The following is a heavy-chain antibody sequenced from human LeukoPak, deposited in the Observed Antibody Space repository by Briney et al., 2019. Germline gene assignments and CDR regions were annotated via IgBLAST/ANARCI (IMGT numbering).Heavy chain of an antibody. Sequence: TETLSPTCTVSGGSIRSYYWSSFRQPPGKGLEWIGYIYYSGSTNYNPSLKSRVTISVDTSKNQFSLKLSSVTAADTAVYYCARQGRGYSYGYLFDYWGQGTLVTVSS. V-gene: IGHV4-59*08. J-gene: IGHJ4*02. CDR3: ARQGRGYSYGYLFDY. CDR2: IYYSGST. D-gene: IGHD5-18*01. CDR1: GGSIRSYY.